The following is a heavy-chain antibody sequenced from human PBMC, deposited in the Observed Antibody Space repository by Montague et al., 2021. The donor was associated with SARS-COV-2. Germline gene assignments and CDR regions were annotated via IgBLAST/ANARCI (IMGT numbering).Heavy chain of an antibody. CDR2: IYYSGST. CDR3: ARVRRQQLVRLSGMDV. Sequence: SETLSLTCTVSGGSISSSSYYWGWIRQPPGKGLEWIGSIYYSGSTYYNPSLKCRVTISVDTSKNQFSLKLSSVTAADTAVYYCARVRRQQLVRLSGMDVWGQGTTVTVSS. J-gene: IGHJ6*02. D-gene: IGHD6-13*01. V-gene: IGHV4-39*07. CDR1: GGSISSSSYY.